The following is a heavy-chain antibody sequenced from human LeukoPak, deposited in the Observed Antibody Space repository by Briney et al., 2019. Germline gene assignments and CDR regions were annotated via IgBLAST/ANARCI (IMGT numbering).Heavy chain of an antibody. Sequence: GGSLRLSCAASGFTFSSYSMNWVRQAPGKGLEWVSSISSSSSYIYYADSVKGRFTISRDNAKNSLYLQMNSLRAEDTAVYYCAREIGGGLGLGYWGQGTLVTVSS. J-gene: IGHJ4*02. CDR3: AREIGGGLGLGY. D-gene: IGHD2-15*01. CDR2: ISSSSSYI. CDR1: GFTFSSYS. V-gene: IGHV3-21*01.